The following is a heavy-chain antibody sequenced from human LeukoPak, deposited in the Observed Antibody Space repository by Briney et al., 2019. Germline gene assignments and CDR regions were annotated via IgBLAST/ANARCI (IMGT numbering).Heavy chain of an antibody. V-gene: IGHV4-59*12. J-gene: IGHJ6*03. D-gene: IGHD3-10*01. CDR3: ARPGKYGSGTRRGYYYYYMDV. CDR2: IYYSGST. Sequence: PSETLSLTCTVSGGSISSYYWSWIRQPPGKGLEWIGYIYYSGSTNYNPSLKSRVTISVDTSKNQFSLKLSSVTAADTAVYYCARPGKYGSGTRRGYYYYYMDVWGKGTTVTISS. CDR1: GGSISSYY.